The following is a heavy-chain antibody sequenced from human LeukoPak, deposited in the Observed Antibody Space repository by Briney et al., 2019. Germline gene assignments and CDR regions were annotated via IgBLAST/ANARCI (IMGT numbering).Heavy chain of an antibody. D-gene: IGHD6-13*01. CDR3: AREFSSPPFYYYMDV. CDR1: GGSISSSSYY. Sequence: SETLSLTCTVSGGSISSSSYYWGWIRQPPGKGLEWIGSIYYSGSTYYNPSLKSRVTISVDTSKNQFSLKLSSVTAADTAVYYCAREFSSPPFYYYMDVWGKGTTVTVSS. CDR2: IYYSGST. V-gene: IGHV4-39*07. J-gene: IGHJ6*03.